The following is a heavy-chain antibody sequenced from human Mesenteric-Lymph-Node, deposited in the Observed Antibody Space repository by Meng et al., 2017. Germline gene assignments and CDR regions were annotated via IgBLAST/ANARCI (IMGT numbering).Heavy chain of an antibody. CDR1: GFTSSNDW. Sequence: EGLLCELGVALVTPGGSLGLSCAAPGFTSSNDWMSWVRQAPGKGLEWVANIKQDGSEKYYVDSVKGRFTISRDNAKNSLYLQMNSLRAEDTAVYYCARDRHYLDYWGQGTLVTVSS. CDR3: ARDRHYLDY. D-gene: IGHD6-6*01. V-gene: IGHV3-7*01. J-gene: IGHJ4*02. CDR2: IKQDGSEK.